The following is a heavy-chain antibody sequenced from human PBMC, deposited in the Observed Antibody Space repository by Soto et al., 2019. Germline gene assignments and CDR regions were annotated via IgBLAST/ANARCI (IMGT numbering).Heavy chain of an antibody. J-gene: IGHJ6*02. CDR2: ISSNGGST. Sequence: EVQLVESGGGLVQPGGSLRLSCAASGFTFSRYAMHWVRQAPGKGLEYVSTISSNGGSTYYANSVKGRFTISRDNSKNTLYLQMGSLSAVDMAVYYCASDFHYGMAVWGQGTTVTVSS. V-gene: IGHV3-64*01. CDR3: ASDFHYGMAV. CDR1: GFTFSRYA.